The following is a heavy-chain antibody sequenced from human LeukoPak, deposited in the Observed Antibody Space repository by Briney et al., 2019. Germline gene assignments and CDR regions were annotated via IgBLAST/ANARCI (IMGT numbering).Heavy chain of an antibody. CDR2: INQDGSEK. D-gene: IGHD6-13*01. J-gene: IGHJ4*02. CDR1: EFTFSGYW. Sequence: GGSLRLSCAASEFTFSGYWMNWVRQAPGKGPEWVANINQDGSEKHYVDSVKGQFTISRDNAKSSLFLQMNSLRVEDTAVFYCARDGFVGAADYWGQGTLVTVSS. CDR3: ARDGFVGAADY. V-gene: IGHV3-7*01.